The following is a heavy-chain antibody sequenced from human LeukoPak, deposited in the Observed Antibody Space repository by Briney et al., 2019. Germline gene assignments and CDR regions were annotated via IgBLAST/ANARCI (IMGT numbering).Heavy chain of an antibody. D-gene: IGHD6-19*01. CDR2: ISTTSSYI. CDR3: ARAEFSSGWYKSH. Sequence: GGSLRLSCAASGFTFSTYTMNWVRQAPGKGLEWVSSISTTSSYIYYADSVKGRFTISRDNAKNSLYLQMSSLRAEDTALYYCARAEFSSGWYKSHRGQGTLVTVSS. J-gene: IGHJ4*02. V-gene: IGHV3-21*01. CDR1: GFTFSTYT.